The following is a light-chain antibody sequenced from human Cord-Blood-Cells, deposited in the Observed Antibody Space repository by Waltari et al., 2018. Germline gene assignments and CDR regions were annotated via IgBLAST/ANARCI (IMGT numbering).Light chain of an antibody. CDR2: DAS. CDR1: QSVSSY. Sequence: EIVVTHSPATLSLSRGERATLSCRASQSVSSYLAWYQQKPGQAPRLLIYDASNRATGIPARFSGSGSGTDFTLTISSLEPEDFAVYYCQQRSNWYTFGQGTKLEIK. CDR3: QQRSNWYT. V-gene: IGKV3-11*01. J-gene: IGKJ2*01.